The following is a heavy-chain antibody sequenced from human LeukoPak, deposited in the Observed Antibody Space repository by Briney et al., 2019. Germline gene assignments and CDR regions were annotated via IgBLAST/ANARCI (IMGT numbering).Heavy chain of an antibody. CDR2: ISGGTT. D-gene: IGHD6-19*01. V-gene: IGHV3-49*03. CDR3: SRGSGWMSVY. Sequence: GGSLRLSCTASGFTFGDYLMSWFRQAPGKGLEWIGFISGGTTEYAASVKGRFTISRDDSTSIAYLQMNSLTTEDTAVYYCSRGSGWMSVYWGQGTLVTVSS. CDR1: GFTFGDYL. J-gene: IGHJ4*02.